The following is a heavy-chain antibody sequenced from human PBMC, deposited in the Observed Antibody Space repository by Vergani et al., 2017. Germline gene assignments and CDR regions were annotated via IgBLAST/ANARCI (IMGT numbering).Heavy chain of an antibody. CDR1: GVSIGSNSYY. V-gene: IGHV4-39*01. Sequence: QLQLHKSGPGLVKPSETLSLTCTVSGVSIGSNSYYWGWIRQPPGKGLEWIGTIYYTGTTYYNEAHKSRLTISVDTSKNQFSLNLTSVTAADTAVYYCTRHGRSGWAGYFQHWGQGTLVTASS. CDR3: TRHGRSGWAGYFQH. CDR2: IYYTGTT. J-gene: IGHJ1*01. D-gene: IGHD6-19*01.